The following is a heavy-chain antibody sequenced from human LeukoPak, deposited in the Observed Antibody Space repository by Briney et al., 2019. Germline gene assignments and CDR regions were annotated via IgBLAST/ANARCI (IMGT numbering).Heavy chain of an antibody. CDR3: ARVTISYGMDV. J-gene: IGHJ6*02. D-gene: IGHD3-9*01. CDR1: GGSFSGYY. V-gene: IGHV4-34*01. CDR2: INHSGST. Sequence: SETLSLTCAVYGGSFSGYYWSWIRQPPGKGLEWIGEINHSGSTNYNPSLKSRVTISVGTSKNQFSLKLSSVTAADTAVYYCARVTISYGMDVWGQGTTVTVSS.